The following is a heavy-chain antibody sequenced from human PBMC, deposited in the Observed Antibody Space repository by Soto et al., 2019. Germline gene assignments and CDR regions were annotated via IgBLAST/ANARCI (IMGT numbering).Heavy chain of an antibody. CDR1: GLSFNIYW. J-gene: IGHJ6*02. CDR2: INSDGSHT. V-gene: IGHV3-74*01. CDR3: GGGMAGPDV. D-gene: IGHD6-19*01. Sequence: EVQLVESGGGLVQPGGSLRLSCAASGLSFNIYWMHWVRQVPGKGLVWLARINSDGSHTIYVVSVTGRVTMSRDNAKNTVSLEREGPGDEETGVYYGGGGMAGPDVWGPGTRVTVSS.